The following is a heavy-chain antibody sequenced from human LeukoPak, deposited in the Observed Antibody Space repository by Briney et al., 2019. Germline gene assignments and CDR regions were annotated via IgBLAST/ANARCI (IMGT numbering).Heavy chain of an antibody. CDR2: ISGSGGST. Sequence: GGSLRLSCAASGLTFSSYAMGWVRQAPGKGLEWVSAISGSGGSTYYADSVKGRFTICRDNSKNTLYLQMNSLRADDTAVYYCAKDDYDFWSGYSYWGQGTLVTVSS. J-gene: IGHJ4*02. CDR1: GLTFSSYA. D-gene: IGHD3-3*01. CDR3: AKDDYDFWSGYSY. V-gene: IGHV3-23*01.